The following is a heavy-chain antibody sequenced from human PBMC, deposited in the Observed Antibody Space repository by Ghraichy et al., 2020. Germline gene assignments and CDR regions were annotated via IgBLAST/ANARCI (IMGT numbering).Heavy chain of an antibody. CDR3: ARASKVVRFFYYDAMDV. Sequence: GSLRLSCVGSGFTFGSYSMNWVRQSPGKGLEWVSYITSSSRSIFYVDSVKGRFTISRDNAKNSLSLQMNSLRDEDTAVYYCARASKVVRFFYYDAMDVWGQGTTVTVSS. V-gene: IGHV3-48*02. D-gene: IGHD3-22*01. J-gene: IGHJ6*02. CDR1: GFTFGSYS. CDR2: ITSSSRSI.